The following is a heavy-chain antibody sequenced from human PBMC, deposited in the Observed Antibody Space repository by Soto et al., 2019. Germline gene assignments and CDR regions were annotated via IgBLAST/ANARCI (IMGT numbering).Heavy chain of an antibody. CDR2: IRSKANSYAT. Sequence: ESGGGLVQPGGSLKLSCAASGFTFSGSAMHWVRQASGKGLEWVGRIRSKANSYATAYAASVKGRFTISRDDSKNTAYLQMNSLKTEDTAVYYCTRLMLAEAVAGNYWYFDLWGRGTLVTVSS. CDR1: GFTFSGSA. V-gene: IGHV3-73*01. CDR3: TRLMLAEAVAGNYWYFDL. D-gene: IGHD6-19*01. J-gene: IGHJ2*01.